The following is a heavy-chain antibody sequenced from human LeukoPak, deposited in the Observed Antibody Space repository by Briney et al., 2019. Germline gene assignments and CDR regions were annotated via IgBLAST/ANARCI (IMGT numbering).Heavy chain of an antibody. CDR1: GFTFTTYD. CDR3: AKGGYSYGTPYFDY. J-gene: IGHJ4*02. D-gene: IGHD5-18*01. CDR2: ISGSGTTT. V-gene: IGHV3-23*01. Sequence: GGSLRLSCAASGFTFTTYDMSWVRQAPGKGLEWVSVISGSGTTTHYADSVKGRFTISRDNSKTTVYLQLNSLRVEDTAIYYCAKGGYSYGTPYFDYWGQGTLVTVSS.